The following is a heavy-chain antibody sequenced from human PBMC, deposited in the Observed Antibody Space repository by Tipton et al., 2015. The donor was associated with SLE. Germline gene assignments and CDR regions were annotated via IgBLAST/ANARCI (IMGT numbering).Heavy chain of an antibody. CDR1: GGSISSGGYS. V-gene: IGHV4-30-2*01. CDR2: IYQSGST. Sequence: TLFLTCAVSGGSISSGGYSWSWIRQPPGKGLEWIGNIYQSGSTYYNPSLKSRVTISVDRSKNQFSLKLSSVTAADTAVYYCARDLGLLGFDYWGQGTLVTVSS. J-gene: IGHJ4*02. CDR3: ARDLGLLGFDY. D-gene: IGHD3/OR15-3a*01.